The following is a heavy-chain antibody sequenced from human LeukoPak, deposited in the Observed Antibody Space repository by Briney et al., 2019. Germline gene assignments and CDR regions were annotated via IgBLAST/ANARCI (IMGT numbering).Heavy chain of an antibody. CDR2: IYYSGST. D-gene: IGHD6-13*01. CDR3: ARDSSSVEYFDY. J-gene: IGHJ4*02. V-gene: IGHV4-30-4*01. CDR1: GGSISSGGYY. Sequence: SQTLSLTCTVSGGSISSGGYYWSWIRQPPGKGLEWIGYIYYSGSTYYNPSLKSRVTISVDTSKNQFSLKLSSVTAADTAVYYCARDSSSVEYFDYWGQGTLVTVSS.